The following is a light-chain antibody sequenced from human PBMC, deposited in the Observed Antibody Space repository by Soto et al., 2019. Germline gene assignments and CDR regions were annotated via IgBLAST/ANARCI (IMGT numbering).Light chain of an antibody. CDR1: QSISCW. V-gene: IGKV1-5*03. CDR2: KAS. Sequence: DIQMTQSPSTLSASVGDRVTITCRASQSISCWSAWYQQKPGTAPNLLIYKASTLESGVPSRFRGTGSGTEFTLTTSSLQPEDCASYYCQQSYCSGASFGGGTKVE. CDR3: QQSYCSGAS. J-gene: IGKJ4*01.